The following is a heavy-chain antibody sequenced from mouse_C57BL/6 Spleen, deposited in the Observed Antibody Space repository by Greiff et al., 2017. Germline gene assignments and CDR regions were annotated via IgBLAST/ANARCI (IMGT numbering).Heavy chain of an antibody. CDR1: GFTFSDYG. Sequence: EVMLVESGGGLVKPGGSLKLSCAASGFTFSDYGMHWVRQAPEKGLEWVAYISSGSSTIYYADTVKGRFTISRDNAKNTLFLQMTSLRSEDTAMYYCARPGDYGNYWYFDVWGTGTTVTVSS. V-gene: IGHV5-17*01. J-gene: IGHJ1*03. D-gene: IGHD2-1*01. CDR2: ISSGSSTI. CDR3: ARPGDYGNYWYFDV.